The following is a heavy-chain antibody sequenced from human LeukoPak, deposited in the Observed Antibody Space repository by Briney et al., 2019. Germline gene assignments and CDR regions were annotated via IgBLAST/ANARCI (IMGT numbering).Heavy chain of an antibody. CDR2: IYYSGST. Sequence: SETLSLTCTVSGGSISSYYWSWIRQPPGKGLEWIGYIYYSGSTNYNPSLKSRVTISVDTSKNQFSLKLSSVTAADTAVYYCARGGSAPVRYFDLWGRGTLVTVSS. V-gene: IGHV4-59*12. CDR3: ARGGSAPVRYFDL. CDR1: GGSISSYY. D-gene: IGHD1-26*01. J-gene: IGHJ2*01.